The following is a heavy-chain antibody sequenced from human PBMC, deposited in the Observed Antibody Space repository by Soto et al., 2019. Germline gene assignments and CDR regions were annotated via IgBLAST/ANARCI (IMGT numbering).Heavy chain of an antibody. CDR1: GYTFTSYD. CDR2: MNPNSGNT. J-gene: IGHJ6*02. V-gene: IGHV1-8*01. Sequence: ASVKVSCKASGYTFTSYDINWVRQATGQGLEWMGWMNPNSGNTGYAQKFQGRVTMTRNTSISTAYMELSSLRSEDTAAYYCARDEYMYGWGRPPTDYKCCDMDVWGQGTRVTVSS. CDR3: ARDEYMYGWGRPPTDYKCCDMDV. D-gene: IGHD3-10*01.